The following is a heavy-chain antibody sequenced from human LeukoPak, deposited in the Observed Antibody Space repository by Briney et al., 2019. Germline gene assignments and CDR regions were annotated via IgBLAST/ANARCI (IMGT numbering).Heavy chain of an antibody. CDR3: ARGHWYVFY. J-gene: IGHJ4*02. Sequence: GGSLRLSCAASGFTFSSYAMSWVRQAPGKGLEWVSAISGSGGSTYYADSVKGRFTISRDNAKNSLYLQMNSLRAEDTAVYYCARGHWYVFYWGQGTLVTVSS. CDR2: ISGSGGST. CDR1: GFTFSSYA. D-gene: IGHD2-8*02. V-gene: IGHV3-23*01.